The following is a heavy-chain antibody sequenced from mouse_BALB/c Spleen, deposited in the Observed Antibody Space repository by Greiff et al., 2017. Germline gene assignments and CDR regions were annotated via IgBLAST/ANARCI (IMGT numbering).Heavy chain of an antibody. D-gene: IGHD1-1*01. V-gene: IGHV5-6-5*01. J-gene: IGHJ3*01. CDR2: ISSGGST. CDR3: ARDSHYYGSSYLFAY. CDR1: GFTFSSYA. Sequence: EVQVVESGGGLVKPGGSLKLSCAASGFTFSSYAMSWVRQTPEKRLEWVASISSGGSTYYPDSVKGRFTISRDNARNILYLQMSSLRSEDTAMYYCARDSHYYGSSYLFAYWGQGTLVTVSA.